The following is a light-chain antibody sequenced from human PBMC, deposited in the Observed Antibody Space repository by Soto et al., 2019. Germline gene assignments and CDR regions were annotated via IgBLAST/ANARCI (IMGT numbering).Light chain of an antibody. CDR1: QSVSSSY. V-gene: IGKV3-20*01. CDR3: QQYGSSLRT. J-gene: IGKJ1*01. Sequence: EIVLTQSPGTLSLSPGERATLSCRASQSVSSSYLAWYQQKPGQAPRLLIYGASSRATGIPDRFSGSGSGIDFTLIISRLEPEDFAVYYCQQYGSSLRTFGQGTKVEIK. CDR2: GAS.